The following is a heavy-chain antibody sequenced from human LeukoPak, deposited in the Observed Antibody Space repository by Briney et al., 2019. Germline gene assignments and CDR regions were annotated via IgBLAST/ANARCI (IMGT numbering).Heavy chain of an antibody. CDR1: GFTFSSYW. CDR3: ARPRGCGSARCNNFDY. D-gene: IGHD2-2*01. CDR2: ISGSGGST. Sequence: GGSLRLSCAASGFTFSSYWMHWVRQAPGKGLVWVSAISGSGGSTYYADSVKGRFTISRDNSKNTLYLQLNSLRPEDSAVYYCARPRGCGSARCNNFDYWGQGTLVTVSS. J-gene: IGHJ4*02. V-gene: IGHV3-23*01.